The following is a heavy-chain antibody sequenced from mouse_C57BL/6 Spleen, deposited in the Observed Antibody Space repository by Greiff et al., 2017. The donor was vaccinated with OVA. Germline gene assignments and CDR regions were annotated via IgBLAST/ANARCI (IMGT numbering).Heavy chain of an antibody. CDR1: GYTFTDYE. CDR2: IDPETGGT. V-gene: IGHV1-15*01. Sequence: VQLQQSGAELVRPGASVTLSCKASGYTFTDYEMHWVKQTPVHGLEWIGAIDPETGGTAYNQKFKGKAILTADKSSSTAYMELRSLTSEDSAVYYCTREELLPGFADWGQGTLVTVSA. J-gene: IGHJ3*01. CDR3: TREELLPGFAD. D-gene: IGHD1-1*01.